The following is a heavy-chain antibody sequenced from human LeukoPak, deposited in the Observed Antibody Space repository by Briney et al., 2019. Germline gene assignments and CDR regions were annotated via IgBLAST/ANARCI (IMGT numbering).Heavy chain of an antibody. CDR3: AKDGGLTGDNYFDH. V-gene: IGHV3-30*18. Sequence: PGGSLRLSCETSGLTFISYGMHWVRQTPGKGLEWVAVISKDGGNKFYADSLKGRVIISRDDSKNTIYLYMNTLRPEDSGIYYCAKDGGLTGDNYFDHWGLGTLVTVSS. J-gene: IGHJ4*02. CDR1: GLTFISYG. D-gene: IGHD3-9*01. CDR2: ISKDGGNK.